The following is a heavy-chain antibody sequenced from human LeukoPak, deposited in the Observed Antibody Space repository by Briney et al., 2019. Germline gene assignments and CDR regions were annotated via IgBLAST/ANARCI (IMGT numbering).Heavy chain of an antibody. CDR2: ISWNSGSI. CDR3: AKHNGYFDY. V-gene: IGHV3-9*01. Sequence: PGGSLRLSCAASGFTFDDYAMHWARQAPGKGLEWVSGISWNSGSIGYADSVKGRFTISRDNAKNSLYLQMNSLRAEDTALYYCAKHNGYFDYWGQGTLVTVSS. D-gene: IGHD1-1*01. J-gene: IGHJ4*02. CDR1: GFTFDDYA.